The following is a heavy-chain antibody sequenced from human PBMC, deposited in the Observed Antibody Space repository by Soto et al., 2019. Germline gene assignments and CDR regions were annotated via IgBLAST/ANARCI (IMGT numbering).Heavy chain of an antibody. CDR2: ISSSSSYI. V-gene: IGHV3-21*01. Sequence: LGGPLGLSCAASGFTLSSYNMNWVPPAPGKGLEWVSSISSSSSYIYYADSVKGRFTISRDNAKNSLYLQMNSLRAEDTAVYYCARDLYSSSLGGFDYWGQGTLVTVSS. J-gene: IGHJ4*02. CDR3: ARDLYSSSLGGFDY. D-gene: IGHD6-13*01. CDR1: GFTLSSYN.